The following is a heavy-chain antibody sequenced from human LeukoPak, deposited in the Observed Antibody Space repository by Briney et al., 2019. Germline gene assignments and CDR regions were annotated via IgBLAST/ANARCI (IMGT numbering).Heavy chain of an antibody. D-gene: IGHD5-18*01. V-gene: IGHV4-34*01. CDR2: INHSGST. CDR1: GGSFSGYY. J-gene: IGHJ4*02. Sequence: SETLSLTCAVYGGSFSGYYWSWIRQPPGKGLEWIGEINHSGSTNYNPSLKSRVTISVDTSKNQFSLKLSSVTAADTAVYYCASSTEYSYGYTFSLDYWGQGTLVTVSS. CDR3: ASSTEYSYGYTFSLDY.